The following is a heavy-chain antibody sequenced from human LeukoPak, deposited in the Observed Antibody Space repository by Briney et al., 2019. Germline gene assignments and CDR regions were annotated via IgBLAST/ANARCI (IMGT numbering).Heavy chain of an antibody. D-gene: IGHD6-19*01. J-gene: IGHJ4*02. CDR2: ISGGSGFI. CDR1: GFTFSSYR. V-gene: IGHV3-21*01. CDR3: ATELAMAGTFDY. Sequence: GGSLRLSCAASGFTFSSYRMNWVRQAPGKGLEWVSTISGGSGFIYYADSVEDRFSISRDNAKNSLYLKMSSLRPEDTAVYYCATELAMAGTFDYWGQGTLVTVSS.